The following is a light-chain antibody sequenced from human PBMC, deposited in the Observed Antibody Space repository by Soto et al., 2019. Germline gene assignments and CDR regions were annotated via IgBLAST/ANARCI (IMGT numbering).Light chain of an antibody. Sequence: AIQLAQSPSSLSASVGDRVTITCRASQDVRGALAWYQQKPGQAPKILIHDVSRLESGVPSRFSGSSSGTDFTLTISSLQPIDFATYYCQQFNSYPITFGQGTRLEIK. J-gene: IGKJ5*01. V-gene: IGKV1-13*02. CDR1: QDVRGA. CDR3: QQFNSYPIT. CDR2: DVS.